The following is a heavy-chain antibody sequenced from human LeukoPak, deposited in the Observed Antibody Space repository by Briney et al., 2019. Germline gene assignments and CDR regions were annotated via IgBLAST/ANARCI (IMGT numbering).Heavy chain of an antibody. CDR1: GYTFTSYG. J-gene: IGHJ4*02. Sequence: ASVKVSCKASGYTFTSYGISWVRQAPGQGLEWMGWISAYNGNTNYAQKLQGRVTITRNTSISTAYMELSSLRSEDTAVYYCARGGLNVLRFLEWLFPFDYWGQGTLVTVSS. CDR2: ISAYNGNT. CDR3: ARGGLNVLRFLEWLFPFDY. D-gene: IGHD3-3*01. V-gene: IGHV1-18*01.